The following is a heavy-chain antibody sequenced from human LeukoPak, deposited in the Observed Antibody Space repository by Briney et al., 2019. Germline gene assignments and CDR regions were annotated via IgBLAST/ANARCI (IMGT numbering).Heavy chain of an antibody. V-gene: IGHV5-51*01. J-gene: IGHJ5*02. CDR1: GYSFTNHW. CDR2: IYPGDSDT. D-gene: IGHD3-22*01. Sequence: GESLKISCKGLGYSFTNHWIGWVRQMPGEGLEWMGIIYPGDSDTSYSPSFQGQVTISVDKSISTAYLQWSSLKASDNAMYYCARGGTSDSSGFLNWFDPWGQGTLVTVSS. CDR3: ARGGTSDSSGFLNWFDP.